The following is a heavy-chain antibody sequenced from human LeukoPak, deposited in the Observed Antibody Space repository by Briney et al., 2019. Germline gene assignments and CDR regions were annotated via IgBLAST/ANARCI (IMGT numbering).Heavy chain of an antibody. D-gene: IGHD6-13*01. CDR1: GGTFSSYA. Sequence: SVKVSCKASGGTFSSYAISWVRQAPGQGLEWMGGIIPIFGTANYAQKFQGRVTITTDESTSTAYMELSSLRSEDTAVYYCARGEIAAAGSFDYWGQGTLVTVSS. CDR3: ARGEIAAAGSFDY. J-gene: IGHJ4*02. V-gene: IGHV1-69*05. CDR2: IIPIFGTA.